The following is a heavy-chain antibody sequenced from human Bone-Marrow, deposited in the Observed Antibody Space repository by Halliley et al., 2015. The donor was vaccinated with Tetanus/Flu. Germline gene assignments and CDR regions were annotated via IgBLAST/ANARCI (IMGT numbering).Heavy chain of an antibody. CDR3: ARHGYDTSGHYIYFFDY. J-gene: IGHJ4*02. CDR2: SPADSDT. D-gene: IGHD3-22*01. Sequence: SPADSDTRYSPSFQGQVPISADKSITPVSLQLNSLKASDTAMYYCARHGYDTSGHYIYFFDYWGQGTLVTVSS. V-gene: IGHV5-51*01.